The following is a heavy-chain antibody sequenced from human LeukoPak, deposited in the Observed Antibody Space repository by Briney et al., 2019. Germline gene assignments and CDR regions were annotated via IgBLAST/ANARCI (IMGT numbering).Heavy chain of an antibody. CDR1: GGSISSSSYY. CDR3: ARKWDGSSAGGPFDY. V-gene: IGHV4-39*01. Sequence: SETLSLTCTVSGGSISSSSYYRGWIRQPPGKGLEWIGSIYYSGSTYYNPSLKSRVTISVDTSKNQFSLKLSSVTAADTAVYYCARKWDGSSAGGPFDYWGQGTLVTVSS. CDR2: IYYSGST. J-gene: IGHJ4*02. D-gene: IGHD6-6*01.